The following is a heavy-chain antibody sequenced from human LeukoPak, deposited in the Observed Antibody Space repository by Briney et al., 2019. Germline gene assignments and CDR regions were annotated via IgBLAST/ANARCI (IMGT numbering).Heavy chain of an antibody. J-gene: IGHJ4*02. Sequence: PSETLSLTCTVSGGSISSYYWNWIRQPPGKGLEWIGYIYYSGSTNYNPSLKRRVTISVATPKNQFSLKLSSVTAADTAVYYCARGGSSSWYTIFDYWGQGTLVTVSS. CDR3: ARGGSSSWYTIFDY. CDR1: GGSISSYY. D-gene: IGHD6-13*01. V-gene: IGHV4-59*12. CDR2: IYYSGST.